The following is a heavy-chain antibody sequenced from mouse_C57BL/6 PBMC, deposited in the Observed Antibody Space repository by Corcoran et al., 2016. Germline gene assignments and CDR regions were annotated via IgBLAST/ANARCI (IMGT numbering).Heavy chain of an antibody. Sequence: VQLQQSGPELARPGASVKLSCKASGYTFTSYGISWVKQRTGQGLEWIGEIYPRSGNTYYNEKFKGKATLTADKSSSTAYMELRSLTSEDSAVYFCARWGQLRRAMDYWGQGTSVTVSS. J-gene: IGHJ4*01. CDR3: ARWGQLRRAMDY. D-gene: IGHD3-2*02. V-gene: IGHV1-81*01. CDR1: GYTFTSYG. CDR2: IYPRSGNT.